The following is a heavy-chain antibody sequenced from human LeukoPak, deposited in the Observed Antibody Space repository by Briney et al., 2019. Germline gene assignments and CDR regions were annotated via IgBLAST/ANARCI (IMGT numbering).Heavy chain of an antibody. J-gene: IGHJ4*02. D-gene: IGHD3-3*01. CDR1: GFTFSSYA. Sequence: GGSLRLSCAASGFTFSSYAMSWVRQAPGKGLEWVSAISGSGGSTYYADSVKGRFTISRDNSKNTLYLQMNSLRAEDTAVYYCAKVTYYDFWSGYFGTRSRFDYWGQGTLVTVSS. V-gene: IGHV3-23*01. CDR2: ISGSGGST. CDR3: AKVTYYDFWSGYFGTRSRFDY.